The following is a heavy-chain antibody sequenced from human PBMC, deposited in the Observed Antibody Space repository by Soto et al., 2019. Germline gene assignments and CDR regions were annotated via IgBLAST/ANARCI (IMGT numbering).Heavy chain of an antibody. CDR2: ISSSSSYI. V-gene: IGHV3-21*01. CDR1: GFTFSSYS. J-gene: IGHJ5*02. CDR3: ARLRMVRGVTNWFDP. D-gene: IGHD3-10*01. Sequence: GGSLRLSCAASGFTFSSYSMNWVRQAPGKGLEWVSSISSSSSYIYYADSVKGRFTISRDNAKNSLYLQMNSLRAEDTAAYYCARLRMVRGVTNWFDPWGQGTLVTVSS.